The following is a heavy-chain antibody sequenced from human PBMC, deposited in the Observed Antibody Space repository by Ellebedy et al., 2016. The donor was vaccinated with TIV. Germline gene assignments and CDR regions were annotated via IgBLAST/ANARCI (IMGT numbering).Heavy chain of an antibody. Sequence: AASVKVSCKASGYSFTTYDITWVRQATGQGLEWMGWINPNNGNPNFAQKFQGRVTITRNTSINTVYMELNSLRSEDTAVYYCARAAQGGMDVWGLGTTVTVSS. D-gene: IGHD3-16*01. CDR2: INPNNGNP. V-gene: IGHV1-8*03. CDR1: GYSFTTYD. J-gene: IGHJ6*02. CDR3: ARAAQGGMDV.